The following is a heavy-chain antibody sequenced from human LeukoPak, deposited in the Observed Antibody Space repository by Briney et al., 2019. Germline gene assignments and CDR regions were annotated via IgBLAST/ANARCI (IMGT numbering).Heavy chain of an antibody. D-gene: IGHD3-10*01. Sequence: GGSLRLSCAASGFTFSTYSMNWVRQAPGKGLEWVAVISYDGSNKYYADSVKGRFTISRDNSKNTLYLQMNSLRAEDTAVYYCAREKGHYGSGSYGPLDYWGQGTLVTVSS. CDR3: AREKGHYGSGSYGPLDY. CDR1: GFTFSTYS. J-gene: IGHJ4*02. V-gene: IGHV3-30*03. CDR2: ISYDGSNK.